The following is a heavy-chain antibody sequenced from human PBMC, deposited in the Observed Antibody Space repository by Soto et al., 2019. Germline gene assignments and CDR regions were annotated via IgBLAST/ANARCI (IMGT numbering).Heavy chain of an antibody. J-gene: IGHJ5*02. D-gene: IGHD6-19*01. V-gene: IGHV1-18*04. Sequence: QVQLVQSGAEVKKPGASVKVSCKASGYTFTSYGISWVRQAPGQGLEWMGWISAYNGNTNYAQKLQGRVTMTTDTSTSTDYMELRSLRSDDNAGYYCERVLGGWNHNWFDPWGQGTLVTVSS. CDR2: ISAYNGNT. CDR3: ERVLGGWNHNWFDP. CDR1: GYTFTSYG.